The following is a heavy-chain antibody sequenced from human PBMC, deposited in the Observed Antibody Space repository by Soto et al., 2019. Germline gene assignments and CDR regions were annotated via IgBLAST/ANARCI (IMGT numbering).Heavy chain of an antibody. CDR1: GFTFDDYA. D-gene: IGHD5-18*01. CDR3: AKDIVDTAMVN. Sequence: GGSLRLSCAASGFTFDDYAMHWVRQAPGKGLEWVSGISWNSGSIGYADSVKGRFTISRDNAKNSLYLQMNSLRAEDTALYYCAKDIVDTAMVNWGQGTLVTVSS. J-gene: IGHJ4*02. CDR2: ISWNSGSI. V-gene: IGHV3-9*01.